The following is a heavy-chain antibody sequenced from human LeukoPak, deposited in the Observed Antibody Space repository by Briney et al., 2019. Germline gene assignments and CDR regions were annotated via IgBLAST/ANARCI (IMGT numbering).Heavy chain of an antibody. Sequence: ASVKVSCKASGYTFSSYAMNWVRQAPGQGLEWMGWINPNSGGTNYAQKFQGRVTMTRDTSISTAYMELSRLRSDDTAVYYCARGAPRNLYSSSWYRDYFDYWGQGTLVTVSS. D-gene: IGHD6-13*01. J-gene: IGHJ4*02. V-gene: IGHV1-2*02. CDR2: INPNSGGT. CDR1: GYTFSSYA. CDR3: ARGAPRNLYSSSWYRDYFDY.